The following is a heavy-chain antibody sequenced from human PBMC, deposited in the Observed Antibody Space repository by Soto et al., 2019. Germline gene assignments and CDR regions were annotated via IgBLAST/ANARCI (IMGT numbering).Heavy chain of an antibody. D-gene: IGHD2-15*01. CDR1: GFTFSSYA. CDR2: ITGSGGST. V-gene: IGHV3-23*01. J-gene: IGHJ2*01. CDR3: AKGPHIVVVVAATQDWYFDL. Sequence: LRLSCAASGFTFSSYAMSWVRQAPGKGLEWVAAITGSGGSTYYADSVKGRFTISRDNSKNTLYLQMNSLRAEDTAVYYCAKGPHIVVVVAATQDWYFDLWGRGTLVTVSS.